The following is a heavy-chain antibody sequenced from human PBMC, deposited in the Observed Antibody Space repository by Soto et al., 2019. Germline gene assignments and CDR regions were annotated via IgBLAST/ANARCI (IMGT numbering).Heavy chain of an antibody. CDR1: GFTFSSYW. CDR3: ARDNWNSY. D-gene: IGHD1-7*01. J-gene: IGHJ4*01. Sequence: EVPLVESGGGLVQPGGSVRLSCAASGFTFSSYWMHWVRQAPGKGLMWVSRIHNDGSTTRYADSVKGRFTISRDNVKNTLYLQMSSLRVEDTAVYYCARDNWNSYWGQGTLVTVSS. V-gene: IGHV3-74*01. CDR2: IHNDGSTT.